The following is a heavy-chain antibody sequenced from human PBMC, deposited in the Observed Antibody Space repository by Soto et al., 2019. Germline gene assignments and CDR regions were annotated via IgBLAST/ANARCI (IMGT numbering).Heavy chain of an antibody. CDR2: INPNSGGT. J-gene: IGHJ6*02. D-gene: IGHD3-9*01. Sequence: ASVKVSCKASGYTFITYGVSWVRQPPGQGLEWMGWINPNSGGTDYAQKFQGWVTMTRDTSISTAYMELSRLRSDDTAVYYCARAPGPKWGIVTGEKLYYGMDVWG. V-gene: IGHV1-2*04. CDR1: GYTFITYG. CDR3: ARAPGPKWGIVTGEKLYYGMDV.